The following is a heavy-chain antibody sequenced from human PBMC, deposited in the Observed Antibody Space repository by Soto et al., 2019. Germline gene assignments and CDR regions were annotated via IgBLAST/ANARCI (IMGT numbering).Heavy chain of an antibody. CDR2: IYQSGSS. Sequence: SETLSLTCGVSGGSISSGGYSWNWIRQQPGKGLEWIGYIYQSGSSYYNPSLKSRVTISIDRSKNQFSLKLSSVTAADTAMYYCARAHYYYGMDVWGQGTTVTVSS. CDR1: GGSISSGGYS. V-gene: IGHV4-30-2*01. CDR3: ARAHYYYGMDV. J-gene: IGHJ6*01.